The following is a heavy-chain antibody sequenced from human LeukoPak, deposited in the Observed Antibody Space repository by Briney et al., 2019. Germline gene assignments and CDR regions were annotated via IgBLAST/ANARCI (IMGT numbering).Heavy chain of an antibody. V-gene: IGHV4-59*01. CDR2: IYYSGST. CDR1: GGSLTSYY. CDR3: ARPYRSGWHGSFDY. Sequence: SETLSLTCTVSGGSLTSYYWSWIRQPPGKGLEWIGNIYYSGSTNYNPSLKSRVTISVDTSKNQFSLKLGSVTAADTAVYFCARPYRSGWHGSFDYWGQGSLVTVSS. D-gene: IGHD6-19*01. J-gene: IGHJ4*02.